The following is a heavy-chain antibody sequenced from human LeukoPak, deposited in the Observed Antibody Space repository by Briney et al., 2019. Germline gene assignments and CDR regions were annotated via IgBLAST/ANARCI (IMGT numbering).Heavy chain of an antibody. Sequence: GGSLRLSCEASGFTVSSNYMSWVRQAPGKGLEWVANIKQDETEKFYLGSVKGRFTISRDNSKDTLYLQMDSLRAEDTAVYYCAKERMYNNGWFSPWGQGTLVTVSS. CDR1: GFTVSSNY. CDR3: AKERMYNNGWFSP. D-gene: IGHD1-14*01. V-gene: IGHV3-7*03. CDR2: IKQDETEK. J-gene: IGHJ5*02.